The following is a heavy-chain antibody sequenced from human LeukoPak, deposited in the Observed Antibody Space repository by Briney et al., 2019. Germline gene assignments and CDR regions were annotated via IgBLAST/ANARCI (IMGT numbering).Heavy chain of an antibody. V-gene: IGHV3-23*01. Sequence: GGSLRLSCAASGFSFSSYAMTWVRQAPGKGLEWVSAISGSGGSTYYADSVKGRFTISRDNSKTTVYLQMNSLRAEDTAVYYCAKDWGYDYDSSGYSNDALDVWGQGTMVTVSS. CDR1: GFSFSSYA. CDR2: ISGSGGST. D-gene: IGHD3-22*01. CDR3: AKDWGYDYDSSGYSNDALDV. J-gene: IGHJ3*01.